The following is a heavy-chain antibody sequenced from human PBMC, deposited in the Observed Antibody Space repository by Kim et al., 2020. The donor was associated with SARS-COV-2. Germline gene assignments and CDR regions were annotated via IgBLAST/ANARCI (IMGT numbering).Heavy chain of an antibody. CDR3: ATYTYSDILTGYLNYYGMDV. CDR1: GYTLTELS. V-gene: IGHV1-24*01. J-gene: IGHJ6*02. D-gene: IGHD3-9*01. Sequence: ASVKVSCKVSGYTLTELSMHWVRQAPGKGLEWMGGFDPEDGETIYAQKFQGRVTMTEDTSTDTAYMELSSLRSEDTAVYYCATYTYSDILTGYLNYYGMDVWGQGTTVTSSS. CDR2: FDPEDGET.